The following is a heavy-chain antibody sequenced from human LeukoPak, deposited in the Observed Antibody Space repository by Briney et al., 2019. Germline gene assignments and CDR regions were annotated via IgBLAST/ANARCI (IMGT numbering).Heavy chain of an antibody. CDR3: ASGTGLEY. CDR1: GGSFSGYY. Sequence: PSETLSLTCAVYGGSFSGYYWSWIRRPPGKGLEWIGEINHSGSTNYNPSLKSRVTISVDTSKNQFSLKLSSVTAADTAVYYCASGTGLEYWGQGTLVTVSS. D-gene: IGHD6-19*01. CDR2: INHSGST. V-gene: IGHV4-34*01. J-gene: IGHJ4*02.